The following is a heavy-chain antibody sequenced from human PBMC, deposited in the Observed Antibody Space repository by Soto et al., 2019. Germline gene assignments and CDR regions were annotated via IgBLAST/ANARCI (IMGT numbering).Heavy chain of an antibody. CDR3: AKTQPGRYFDWLTNPSFDY. Sequence: GGSLRLSCAASGFTFSSYAMSWVRQAPGKGLEWVSAISGSGGSTYYADSVKGRFTISRDNSKNTLYLQMNSLRAEDTAVYYCAKTQPGRYFDWLTNPSFDYWGQGTLVTFSS. D-gene: IGHD3-9*01. V-gene: IGHV3-23*01. J-gene: IGHJ4*02. CDR2: ISGSGGST. CDR1: GFTFSSYA.